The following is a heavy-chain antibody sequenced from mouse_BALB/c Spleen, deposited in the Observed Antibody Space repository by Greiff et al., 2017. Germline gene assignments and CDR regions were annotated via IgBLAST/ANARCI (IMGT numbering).Heavy chain of an antibody. Sequence: EVHLVESGGGLVQPGGSRKLSCAASGFTFSSFGMHWVRQAPEKGLEWVAYISSGSSTIYYADTVKGRFTISRDNPKNTLFLQMTSLRSEDTAMYYCARSPHYYGSSYRYAMDYWGQGTSVTVSS. CDR1: GFTFSSFG. CDR2: ISSGSSTI. J-gene: IGHJ4*01. CDR3: ARSPHYYGSSYRYAMDY. V-gene: IGHV5-17*02. D-gene: IGHD1-1*01.